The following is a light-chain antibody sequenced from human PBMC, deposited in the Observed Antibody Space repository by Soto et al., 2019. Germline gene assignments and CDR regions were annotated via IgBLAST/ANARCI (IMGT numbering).Light chain of an antibody. CDR3: SSYSRRSTYV. CDR2: DVS. J-gene: IGLJ1*01. Sequence: QSVLTHPASVSGSPGQSITISCTGTSSDVGGYNYVSWYQQHPGKAPKLIIYDVSYRPSGVSNRFSGSKSGNTASLTISGLQAEDEADYFCSSYSRRSTYVFGAGTKVTVL. CDR1: SSDVGGYNY. V-gene: IGLV2-14*03.